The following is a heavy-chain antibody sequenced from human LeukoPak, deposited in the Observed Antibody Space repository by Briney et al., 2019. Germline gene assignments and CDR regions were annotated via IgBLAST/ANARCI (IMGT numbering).Heavy chain of an antibody. CDR1: GGSISSYY. J-gene: IGHJ2*01. V-gene: IGHV4-59*01. CDR3: ASLLPVYYDSSGDWYFDL. Sequence: SETLSLTCTVSGGSISSYYWSWIRQPPGKGLEWIGYIYYSGSTNYNPSLKSRVTISVDTSKNQFSLKLSSVTAADTAVYYCASLLPVYYDSSGDWYFDLWGRGTLVTVSS. D-gene: IGHD3-22*01. CDR2: IYYSGST.